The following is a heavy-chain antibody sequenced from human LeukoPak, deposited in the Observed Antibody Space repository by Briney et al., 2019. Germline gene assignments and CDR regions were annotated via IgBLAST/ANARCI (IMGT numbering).Heavy chain of an antibody. D-gene: IGHD3-9*01. CDR3: ANGPRSVLRYFDKEWYFDL. CDR2: IYYSGST. V-gene: IGHV4-39*07. J-gene: IGHJ2*01. CDR1: GGSISSSSYY. Sequence: PSETLSLTCTVSGGSISSSSYYWGWIRQPPGKGLEWIGSIYYSGSTYYNPSLKSRVTISVDTSKNQFSLKLSSVTAADTAVYYCANGPRSVLRYFDKEWYFDLWGRGTLVTVSS.